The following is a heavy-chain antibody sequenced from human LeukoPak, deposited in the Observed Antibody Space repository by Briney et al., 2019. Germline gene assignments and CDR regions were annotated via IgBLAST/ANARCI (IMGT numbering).Heavy chain of an antibody. CDR2: INPNSGGT. J-gene: IGHJ4*02. Sequence: ASVKVSCKASGYTFTGYYMDWVRQAPGQGLEWMGWINPNSGGTNYAQKFQGRVTMTRDTSISTAYMELSRLRSDDTAVYYCARSLRLGSSTSCYGYWGQGTLVTVSS. V-gene: IGHV1-2*02. CDR1: GYTFTGYY. CDR3: ARSLRLGSSTSCYGY. D-gene: IGHD2-2*01.